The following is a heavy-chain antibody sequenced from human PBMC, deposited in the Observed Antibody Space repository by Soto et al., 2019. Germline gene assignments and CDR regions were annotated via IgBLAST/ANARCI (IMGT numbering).Heavy chain of an antibody. CDR1: GFRFGDYA. V-gene: IGHV3-23*01. J-gene: IGHJ6*03. CDR3: AKGSAWGHYYNDNLDV. CDR2: ITGNGLST. Sequence: EVQLLESGGGLVQPGGSLRLSCAASGFRFGDYAMSWVRQAPGKGLEWVSSITGNGLSTYYVDSVKGRFTISRDNSKNTLFLQLNGLRGEDTAVYYCAKGSAWGHYYNDNLDVLGKGTTVDVSS. D-gene: IGHD3-10*01.